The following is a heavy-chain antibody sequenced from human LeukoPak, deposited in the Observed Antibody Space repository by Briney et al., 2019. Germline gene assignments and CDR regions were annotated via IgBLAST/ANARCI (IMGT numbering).Heavy chain of an antibody. CDR2: IWYDGSNK. D-gene: IGHD6-13*01. CDR3: ARDKEDAAAAGRNWFDP. V-gene: IGHV3-33*01. CDR1: GFTFGSYG. J-gene: IGHJ5*02. Sequence: GGSLRLSCAASGFTFGSYGMHWVRQAPGKGLEWVAVIWYDGSNKYYADSVKGRFTISRDNSKNTLYLQMNSLRAEDTAVYYCARDKEDAAAAGRNWFDPWGQGTLVTVSS.